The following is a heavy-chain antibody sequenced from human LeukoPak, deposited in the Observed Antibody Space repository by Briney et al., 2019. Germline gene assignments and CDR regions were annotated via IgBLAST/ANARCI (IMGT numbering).Heavy chain of an antibody. Sequence: PGGSLRLSCAASGFTFSSYWMHWVRHAPGKGLVWVSRINRDGSSTSYADSVKGRFTISRDNAKNTLYLQMNSLRAEDTAVYYCARSRITIFGVVIVPHFDYWGQGTLVTVSS. CDR3: ARSRITIFGVVIVPHFDY. J-gene: IGHJ4*02. D-gene: IGHD3-3*01. V-gene: IGHV3-74*01. CDR2: INRDGSST. CDR1: GFTFSSYW.